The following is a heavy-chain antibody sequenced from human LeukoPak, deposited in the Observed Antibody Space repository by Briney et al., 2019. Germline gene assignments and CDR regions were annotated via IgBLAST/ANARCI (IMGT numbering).Heavy chain of an antibody. Sequence: SETLSLTCAVYGGPFSGYYWSWIRQPPGKGLEWTGEINHSGSTNYNPSLKSRVTISVDTSKNQFSLKLSSVTAADTAVYYCAIAVAGYFDYWGQGTLVTVSS. CDR2: INHSGST. V-gene: IGHV4-34*01. J-gene: IGHJ4*02. D-gene: IGHD6-19*01. CDR1: GGPFSGYY. CDR3: AIAVAGYFDY.